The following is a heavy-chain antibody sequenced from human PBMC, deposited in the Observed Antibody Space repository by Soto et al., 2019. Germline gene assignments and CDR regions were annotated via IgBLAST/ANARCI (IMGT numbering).Heavy chain of an antibody. CDR2: IRSKAYGGTT. CDR3: TRDSGYDDSDTWFDP. J-gene: IGHJ5*02. D-gene: IGHD5-12*01. V-gene: IGHV3-49*03. CDR1: GFTCGDYA. Sequence: GGSLRLSCTASGFTCGDYAMSWFRQAPGKGLEWVGFIRSKAYGGTTEYAASVKGRFTISRDDSKSIAYLQMNSLKTEDTAVYYCTRDSGYDDSDTWFDPWGQGTLVTVSS.